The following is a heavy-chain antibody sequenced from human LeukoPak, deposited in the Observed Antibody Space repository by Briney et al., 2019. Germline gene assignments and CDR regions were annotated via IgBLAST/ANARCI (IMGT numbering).Heavy chain of an antibody. V-gene: IGHV1-2*02. Sequence: ASVKVSCKASGYTYTGYYMHWVRQAPGQGLEWMGWINPNSGGTNYAQKFQGRVTMTRDTSISTAYMELSSLKSDDTAVYYCARVAMSGIGSDDFWGQGTLVTASS. CDR1: GYTYTGYY. J-gene: IGHJ4*02. CDR3: ARVAMSGIGSDDF. CDR2: INPNSGGT. D-gene: IGHD1-26*01.